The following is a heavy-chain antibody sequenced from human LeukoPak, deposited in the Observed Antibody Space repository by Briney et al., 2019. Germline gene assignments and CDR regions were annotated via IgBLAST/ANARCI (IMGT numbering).Heavy chain of an antibody. D-gene: IGHD2-2*02. V-gene: IGHV4-39*01. Sequence: PSETLSLTCTVSGGSISGSSYYWGWIRQPPGKGLEWIGSIYYSGSTYYNPSLKSRVTISVDTSKNQFSLKLSSVTAADTAVYYCARAGYCSSTSCYRRPYYYYYGMDVWGQGTTVTVSS. CDR2: IYYSGST. CDR1: GGSISGSSYY. J-gene: IGHJ6*02. CDR3: ARAGYCSSTSCYRRPYYYYYGMDV.